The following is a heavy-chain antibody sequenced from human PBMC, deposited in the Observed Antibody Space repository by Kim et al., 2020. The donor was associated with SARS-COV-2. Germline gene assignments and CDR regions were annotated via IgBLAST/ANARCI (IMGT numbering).Heavy chain of an antibody. CDR1: GYTFTSYS. CDR3: ARSYTQDMALFYFDH. Sequence: ASMKVSCKASGYTFTSYSIHWVRQAPGQRLEWMGWVNAGDGYTEYSQKFQGRVTLTRDTSANTVYMELSSLRSEDTAVYYCARSYTQDMALFYFDHWGQGTLVTVSS. CDR2: VNAGDGYT. J-gene: IGHJ4*02. V-gene: IGHV1-3*01. D-gene: IGHD3-16*02.